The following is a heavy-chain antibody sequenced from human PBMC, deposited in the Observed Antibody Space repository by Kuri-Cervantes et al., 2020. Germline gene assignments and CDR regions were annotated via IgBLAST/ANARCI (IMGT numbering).Heavy chain of an antibody. CDR1: GGSISSYY. V-gene: IGHV4-59*13. Sequence: SETLSLTCTVSGGSISSYYWSWIRQPPGKGLEWIGYIYYSGSTNYNPSLKSRVTISVDTSKNQFSLKLSSVTAADTAVYYCARGRNRYYDYIWGSYRYVAFDIWGQETMVTVSS. CDR2: IYYSGST. CDR3: ARGRNRYYDYIWGSYRYVAFDI. D-gene: IGHD3-16*02. J-gene: IGHJ3*02.